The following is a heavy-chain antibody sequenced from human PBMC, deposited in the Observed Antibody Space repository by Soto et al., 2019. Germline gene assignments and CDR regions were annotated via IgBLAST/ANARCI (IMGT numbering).Heavy chain of an antibody. Sequence: QVQLVQSGAEVKKPGASVKVSCKASGYTFTSYNIHWVRQAPGQGLEWVGMINPRGFFTTYAQKLRGRVTMTGDTSTSVVYMELTNLRSEDTAMYYCASAAGRFGELFWFYPWGQGTLVSVSS. D-gene: IGHD3-10*01. CDR1: GYTFTSYN. J-gene: IGHJ5*02. CDR2: INPRGFFT. V-gene: IGHV1-46*01. CDR3: ASAAGRFGELFWFYP.